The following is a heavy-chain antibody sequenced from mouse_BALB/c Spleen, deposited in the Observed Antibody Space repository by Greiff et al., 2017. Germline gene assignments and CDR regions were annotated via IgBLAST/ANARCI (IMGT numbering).Heavy chain of an antibody. J-gene: IGHJ4*01. Sequence: VQLQQSGAELMKPGASVKISCKATGYTFSSYWIEWVKQRPGHGLEWFGEILPGSGSTNYNEKFKGKATFTADTSSNTAYMQLSSLTSEDSAVYYCARHGNYAYYAMDYWGQGTSVTVSS. CDR2: ILPGSGST. V-gene: IGHV1-9*01. D-gene: IGHD2-1*01. CDR3: ARHGNYAYYAMDY. CDR1: GYTFSSYW.